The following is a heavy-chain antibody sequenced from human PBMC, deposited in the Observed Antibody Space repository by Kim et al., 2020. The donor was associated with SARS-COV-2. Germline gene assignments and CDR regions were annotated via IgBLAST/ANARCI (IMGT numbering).Heavy chain of an antibody. CDR3: ASYYDSSAAPFDY. V-gene: IGHV1-69*02. D-gene: IGHD3-22*01. J-gene: IGHJ4*02. CDR2: IIPILGIA. CDR1: GGTFSSYT. Sequence: SVKVSCKASGGTFSSYTISWVRQAPGQGLEWMGRIIPILGIANYAQKFQGRVTITADKSTSTAYMELSSLRSEDTAVYYCASYYDSSAAPFDYWGQGTLVTVSS.